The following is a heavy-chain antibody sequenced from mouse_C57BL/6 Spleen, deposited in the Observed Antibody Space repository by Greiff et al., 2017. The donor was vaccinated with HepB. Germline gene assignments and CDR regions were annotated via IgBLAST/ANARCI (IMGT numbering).Heavy chain of an antibody. CDR3: ARRDRVTTSRYGYVDG. CDR1: GYTFTNYW. V-gene: IGHV1-63*01. D-gene: IGHD2-2*01. J-gene: IGHJ1*03. Sequence: QVQLQQSGAELVRPGTSVKMSCKASGYTFTNYWIGWAKQRPGHGLEWIGDIYPGGGYTNYNEKFKGKATLTADKSSSTAYMQFSSLTSEDDASEDCARRDRVTTSRYGYVDGWGTGTTVTGAS. CDR2: IYPGGGYT.